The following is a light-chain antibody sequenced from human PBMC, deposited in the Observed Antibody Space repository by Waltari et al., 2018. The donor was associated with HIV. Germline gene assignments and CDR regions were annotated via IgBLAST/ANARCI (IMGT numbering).Light chain of an antibody. CDR1: SSDVGGYKY. Sequence: QSALTQPRSVSGSPGQSVTISCTGTSSDVGGYKYVSWYQQHPAQPPKLMIYDGTNRPSGVPDRFSGSKSVNPASLTIAGLEAEDEADYYCCSYAGSYTLVFGGGTKLTVL. V-gene: IGLV2-11*01. CDR3: CSYAGSYTLV. CDR2: DGT. J-gene: IGLJ3*02.